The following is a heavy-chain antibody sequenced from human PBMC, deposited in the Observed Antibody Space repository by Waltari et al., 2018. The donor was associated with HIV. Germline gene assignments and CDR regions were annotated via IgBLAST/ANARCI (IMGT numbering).Heavy chain of an antibody. J-gene: IGHJ4*02. CDR1: GFTFSRYA. CDR3: AREGGWKPFDY. V-gene: IGHV3-23*01. Sequence: EVQLLESGGGLVQPGGCLRLSCAASGFTFSRYAMSWVRQAPGKGLEWVSGISGSGDSTYYADSVKGRFTISRDNSKNTLYLQMNSLRAEDTAVYYCAREGGWKPFDYWGQGTLVTVSS. CDR2: ISGSGDST. D-gene: IGHD6-19*01.